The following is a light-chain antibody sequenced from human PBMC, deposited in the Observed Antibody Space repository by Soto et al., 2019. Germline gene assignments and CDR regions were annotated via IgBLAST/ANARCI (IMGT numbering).Light chain of an antibody. J-gene: IGLJ2*01. CDR2: EVS. CDR3: SSYTSSNTLV. CDR1: SSDVGAYNY. Sequence: QSALTQPASVSGSPGQSITISCTGTSSDVGAYNYVSWYQQHPGKAPKLMIFEVSDRPSGVSNRFFGSKSGNTASLTISGLQAEDEADSYCSSYTSSNTLVFGGGTKLTVL. V-gene: IGLV2-14*01.